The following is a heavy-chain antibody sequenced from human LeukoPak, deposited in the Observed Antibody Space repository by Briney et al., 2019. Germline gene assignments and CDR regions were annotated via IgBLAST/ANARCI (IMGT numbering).Heavy chain of an antibody. CDR2: ISGSGGGT. V-gene: IGHV3-23*01. D-gene: IGHD2-15*01. J-gene: IGHJ6*03. CDR3: AKGGIGPYYYMDV. CDR1: GFTFHNHG. Sequence: GGSLRLSCEASGFTFHNHGMSWVRQAPGKGLEWVSAISGSGGGTYYADSVKGRFTISRDTSENTLYLQMNSLRAEDTAVYYCAKGGIGPYYYMDVWGKGTTVTVSS.